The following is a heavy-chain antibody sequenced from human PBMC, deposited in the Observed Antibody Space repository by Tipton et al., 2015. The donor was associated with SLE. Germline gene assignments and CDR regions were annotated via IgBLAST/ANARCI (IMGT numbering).Heavy chain of an antibody. D-gene: IGHD3-10*02. CDR3: ARDMSIGGFDS. V-gene: IGHV1-2*02. CDR1: GYTFTGYY. J-gene: IGHJ4*02. Sequence: QLVQSGAEVKKPGASVNISCKASGYTFTGYYMHWVRQAPGQGLQWMGWINPNSGGTHYALKFQGRVTVARDTSISAAYMELSSLRSDDTAVYYCARDMSIGGFDSWGQGTLVTVSS. CDR2: INPNSGGT.